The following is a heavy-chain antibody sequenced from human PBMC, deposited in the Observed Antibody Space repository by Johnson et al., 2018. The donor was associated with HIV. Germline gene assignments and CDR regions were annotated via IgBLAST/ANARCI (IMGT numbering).Heavy chain of an antibody. CDR2: FYSGGST. D-gene: IGHD3-22*01. V-gene: IGHV3-NL1*01. CDR1: GFTFSSYA. Sequence: VQLVESGGGVVQPGRSLRLSCAASGFTFSSYAMHWVRQAPGKGLEWVSVFYSGGSTYYADSVKGRFTISRDNSKHRLYLQMNSLRAGDTAVYYCARGLGSYSSGYPMLDAFDIWGQGTMVTVSS. J-gene: IGHJ3*02. CDR3: ARGLGSYSSGYPMLDAFDI.